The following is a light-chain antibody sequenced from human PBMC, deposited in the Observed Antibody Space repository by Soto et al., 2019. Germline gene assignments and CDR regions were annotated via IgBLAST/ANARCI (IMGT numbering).Light chain of an antibody. CDR2: EVN. Sequence: QSALTQPASVSGSPGQSITISCTGTSSDVGLYNLVSWYQQLPGKAPKLISYEVNERPSGLSDRFSGSKSGNAAPLTISGLQDEDEGDDYCCSYVGSSILMFGGGTKLTVL. CDR1: SSDVGLYNL. V-gene: IGLV2-23*02. J-gene: IGLJ3*02. CDR3: CSYVGSSILM.